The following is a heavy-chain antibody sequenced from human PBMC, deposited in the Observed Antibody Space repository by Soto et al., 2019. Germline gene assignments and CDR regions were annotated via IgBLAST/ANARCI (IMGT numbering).Heavy chain of an antibody. Sequence: QVQLVESGGGVVQPGTSLRLSCVGSGFTFRSYFIHWVRQAPGKGLEWVALTSYDGSNNFYGDSVKGRFTISRDNSRNTVELQMDSLRLEETALYDCARWGTTGGLDVWGQGTRVSVSS. CDR1: GFTFRSYF. D-gene: IGHD3-16*01. V-gene: IGHV3-30*03. J-gene: IGHJ4*02. CDR3: ARWGTTGGLDV. CDR2: TSYDGSNN.